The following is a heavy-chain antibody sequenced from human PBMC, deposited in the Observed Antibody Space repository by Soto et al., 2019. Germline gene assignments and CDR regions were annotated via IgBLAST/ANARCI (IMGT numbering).Heavy chain of an antibody. D-gene: IGHD1-26*01. Sequence: GGSLRLSCAASGFTFSSYAMHWVRQAPGKGLEWVAVISYDGSNKYYADSVKGRFTISRDNSKNTLYLQMNSLRAEDTAVYYCARDRDRGSYYFDYFDYWGQGTLVTVSS. CDR3: ARDRDRGSYYFDYFDY. CDR2: ISYDGSNK. CDR1: GFTFSSYA. V-gene: IGHV3-30-3*01. J-gene: IGHJ4*02.